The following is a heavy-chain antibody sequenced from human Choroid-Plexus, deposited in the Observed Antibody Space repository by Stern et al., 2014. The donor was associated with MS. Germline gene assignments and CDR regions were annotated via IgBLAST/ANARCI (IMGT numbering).Heavy chain of an antibody. CDR1: GFTLGSCA. CDR2: VSYDGSNK. V-gene: IGHV3-30*18. D-gene: IGHD2-8*01. J-gene: IGHJ5*02. Sequence: VQLVESGGGVVQPGRPLRLSCVASGFTLGSCAMHWVRQAPGKGLGRVAGVSYDGSNKYYADSVKGRFTISRDNSQNTLYMQMSSLRPEDTAVYYCAKDRQCLTYFFDHWGQGSLVTVSS. CDR3: AKDRQCLTYFFDH.